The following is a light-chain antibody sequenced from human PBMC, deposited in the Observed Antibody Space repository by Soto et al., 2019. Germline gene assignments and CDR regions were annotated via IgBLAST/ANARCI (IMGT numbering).Light chain of an antibody. Sequence: DIQMTQSRSALSASVGDRVAITCRASDNSVHWVAWYQQKPGKAPKLLIYKAANLADEVPSRFAGSGSGTEFTLTISSLQSEDFAVYYCHQYNHWLTWTFGQGTKVDIK. CDR1: DNSVHW. CDR3: HQYNHWLTWT. V-gene: IGKV1-5*03. CDR2: KAA. J-gene: IGKJ1*01.